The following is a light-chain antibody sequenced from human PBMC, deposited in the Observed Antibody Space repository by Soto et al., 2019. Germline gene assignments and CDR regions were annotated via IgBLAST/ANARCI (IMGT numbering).Light chain of an antibody. CDR2: AAS. V-gene: IGKV1-17*01. CDR1: QGIRND. J-gene: IGKJ5*01. CDR3: QQRGDWPPIT. Sequence: DIQMTQSPSSLPASVGDRVTITCRASQGIRNDLGWYQQKPGKAPKRLIYAASSLQSGVPSRFSGSGSGTEFTLTISSLQPEDFAVYYCQQRGDWPPITFGQGTRLEIK.